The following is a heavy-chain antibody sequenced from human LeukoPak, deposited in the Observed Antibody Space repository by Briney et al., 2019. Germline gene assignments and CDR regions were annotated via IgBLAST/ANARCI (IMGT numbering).Heavy chain of an antibody. V-gene: IGHV4-34*01. D-gene: IGHD6-6*01. CDR1: VGSFSGYY. CDR2: INHSGST. J-gene: IGHJ5*02. CDR3: APRSSSFGSSGWFDP. Sequence: PSETLSLTCAVYVGSFSGYYWSWIRQPPGKGLEWIGEINHSGSTNYNPSLKSRVTISVDTSKNQFSLKLSSVTAADTAVYYCAPRSSSFGSSGWFDPWGQGTLVTVSS.